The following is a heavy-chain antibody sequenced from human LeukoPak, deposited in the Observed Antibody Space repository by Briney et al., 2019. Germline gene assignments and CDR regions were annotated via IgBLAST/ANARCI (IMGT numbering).Heavy chain of an antibody. CDR1: GGTFSSYA. J-gene: IGHJ4*02. CDR3: ARIAAAGDDFDY. CDR2: IIPIFGTA. V-gene: IGHV1-69*13. Sequence: ASVKVSCKASGGTFSSYAISWVRQAPGQGLEWMGGIIPIFGTANYAQKFQGRVTITADESTSTACMELSSLRSEDTAVYYCARIAAAGDDFDYWGQGTLVTVSS. D-gene: IGHD6-13*01.